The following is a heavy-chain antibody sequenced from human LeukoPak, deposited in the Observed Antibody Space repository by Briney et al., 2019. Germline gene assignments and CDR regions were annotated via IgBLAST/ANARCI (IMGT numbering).Heavy chain of an antibody. D-gene: IGHD3-10*01. CDR3: ARVRDFEGLGVGELLYRDAFDI. CDR1: GFTFSSDS. V-gene: IGHV3-21*01. J-gene: IGHJ3*02. CDR2: ISSSSSYI. Sequence: VGSLRLSCAASGFTFSSDSMNCGRQAPGQGLEWVSSISSSSSYIYYADSVKGRFTISRDNAKNPLFLKMNSLRAEDTAVYYCARVRDFEGLGVGELLYRDAFDIWGQGTMVTVSS.